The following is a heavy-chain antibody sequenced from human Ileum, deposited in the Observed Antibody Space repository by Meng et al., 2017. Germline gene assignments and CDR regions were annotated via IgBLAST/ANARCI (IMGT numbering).Heavy chain of an antibody. CDR3: ARDRLRQLVF. CDR2: VYYNGNT. D-gene: IGHD5-12*01. Sequence: HVQLKESGPGLVKPSQTLSLTCTVSGGSISSGGFFWSWIRQHPGKGLEWIVSVYYNGNTYYNPSLKSRVTISVDTSKNQFSLRLTSVTAADTAMYYCARDRLRQLVFWGQGTLVTVSS. V-gene: IGHV4-31*03. J-gene: IGHJ4*02. CDR1: GGSISSGGFF.